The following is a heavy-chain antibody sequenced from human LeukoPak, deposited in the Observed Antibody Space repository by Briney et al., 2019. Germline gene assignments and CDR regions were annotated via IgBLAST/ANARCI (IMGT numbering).Heavy chain of an antibody. J-gene: IGHJ4*02. CDR1: GFPFKSYG. D-gene: IGHD3-22*01. V-gene: IGHV3-30*18. CDR3: AKDRSPYYDSSAPGRPPPFDH. Sequence: GGPLGLSFAASGFPFKSYGMHWVRQAPRKGLEWVAVISYDGSNKYYPDSVKGRFPISRDNSKNTLYLQLNRLRAEDTAVYYCAKDRSPYYDSSAPGRPPPFDHWGQGPLVTVSS. CDR2: ISYDGSNK.